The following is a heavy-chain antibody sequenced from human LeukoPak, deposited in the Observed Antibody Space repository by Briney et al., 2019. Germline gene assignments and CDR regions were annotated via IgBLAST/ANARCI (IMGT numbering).Heavy chain of an antibody. V-gene: IGHV3-23*01. CDR3: AKDVNLVVPAACDY. D-gene: IGHD2-2*01. CDR2: ISGSGGST. CDR1: GLTFSSYA. Sequence: GGSLRLSCAASGLTFSSYAMSWVRQAPGKGLEWVSAISGSGGSTYYADSVKDRFTISRDNSKNTLYLQMNSLRAEDTAVYYCAKDVNLVVPAACDYWGQGTLVTVSS. J-gene: IGHJ4*02.